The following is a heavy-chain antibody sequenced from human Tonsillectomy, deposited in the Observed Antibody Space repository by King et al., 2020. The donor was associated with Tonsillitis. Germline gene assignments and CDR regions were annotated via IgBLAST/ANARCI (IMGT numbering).Heavy chain of an antibody. D-gene: IGHD5-12*01. Sequence: VQLVESGGGLVKPGGSLRLSCAASGFTFINAWMSWVRQAPGKGLEWVGRIKSKTDGGTTDYAAPVKGRFTISRDDSKNTLYLQMNSLKTEDTAVYYCTTGREGYELYSTLDYWGQGTLVTVSS. CDR3: TTGREGYELYSTLDY. CDR1: GFTFINAW. CDR2: IKSKTDGGTT. V-gene: IGHV3-15*01. J-gene: IGHJ4*02.